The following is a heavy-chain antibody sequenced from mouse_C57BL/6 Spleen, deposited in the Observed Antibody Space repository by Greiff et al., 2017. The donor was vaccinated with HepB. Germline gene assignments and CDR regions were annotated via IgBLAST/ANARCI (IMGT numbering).Heavy chain of an antibody. CDR1: GFSFNTYA. J-gene: IGHJ4*01. CDR3: VRAFFYAMDY. Sequence: EVKLVESGGGLVQPKGSLKLSCAASGFSFNTYAMNWVRQAPGKGLEWVARIRSKSNNYATYYADSVKDRFTISRDDSESMLYLQMNNLKTEETAMYYCVRAFFYAMDYWGQGTSVTVSS. CDR2: IRSKSNNYAT. V-gene: IGHV10-1*01.